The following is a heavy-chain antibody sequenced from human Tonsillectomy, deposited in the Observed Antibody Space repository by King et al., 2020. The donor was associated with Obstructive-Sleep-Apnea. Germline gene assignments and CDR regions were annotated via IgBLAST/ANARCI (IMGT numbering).Heavy chain of an antibody. J-gene: IGHJ2*01. V-gene: IGHV3-30*18. CDR1: GFTFSSYG. CDR3: AKDHGYGDYVISWYFDL. Sequence: VQLVESGGVVVQPGRSLRLSCAASGFTFSSYGMHWVRQAPGKGLEWVAVISYDGSNKYYADSVKGRFTISRDNSKNTLYLQMNSLRAEDTAVYYCAKDHGYGDYVISWYFDLWGRGTLVTVSS. CDR2: ISYDGSNK. D-gene: IGHD4-17*01.